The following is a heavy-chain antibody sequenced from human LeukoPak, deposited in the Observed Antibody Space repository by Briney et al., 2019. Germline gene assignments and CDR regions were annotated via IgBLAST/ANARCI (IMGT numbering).Heavy chain of an antibody. CDR3: AKTAWDDHSGSYLDWYFDL. J-gene: IGHJ2*01. CDR1: GFTFSTYT. Sequence: PGGSLRLSCAASGFTFSTYTMHWVRQAPDKGLEWVAVISFDGSDKYYADSVKGRFTISRDNSKNTLYLQMNSLRAEDTAVYYCAKTAWDDHSGSYLDWYFDLWGRGTLVTVSS. V-gene: IGHV3-30-3*02. D-gene: IGHD3-10*01. CDR2: ISFDGSDK.